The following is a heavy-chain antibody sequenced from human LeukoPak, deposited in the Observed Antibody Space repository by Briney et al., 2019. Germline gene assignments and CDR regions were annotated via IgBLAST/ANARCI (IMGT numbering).Heavy chain of an antibody. Sequence: GGSLRLSCAASGFTFSSYGMHWVRQAPGKGLEWVAVISYDGSNKYYADSVKGRFTISRDNSKNTLYLQMNSLRAEDTAVYYCAKAPWRYGNYFDYWGQGTLVTVSS. CDR2: ISYDGSNK. CDR3: AKAPWRYGNYFDY. V-gene: IGHV3-30*18. CDR1: GFTFSSYG. J-gene: IGHJ4*02. D-gene: IGHD4-17*01.